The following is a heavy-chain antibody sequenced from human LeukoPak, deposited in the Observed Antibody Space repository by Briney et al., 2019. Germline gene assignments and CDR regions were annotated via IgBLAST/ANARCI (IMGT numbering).Heavy chain of an antibody. CDR1: GFIFSRYD. Sequence: GGSLRLSCAASGFIFSRYDMHWVRQAPGKGLEWVAAISNDGGNKFYADSVKGRFTISRDNSKNTLYLQMNSLRAEDTAVYYCARDHGGYDYLDTFDIWGQGTMVTVSS. J-gene: IGHJ3*02. D-gene: IGHD5-12*01. CDR2: ISNDGGNK. V-gene: IGHV3-30-3*01. CDR3: ARDHGGYDYLDTFDI.